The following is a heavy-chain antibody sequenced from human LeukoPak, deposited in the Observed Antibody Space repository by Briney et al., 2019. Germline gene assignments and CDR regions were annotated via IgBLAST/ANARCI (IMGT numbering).Heavy chain of an antibody. J-gene: IGHJ4*02. CDR3: ARDRSSGAFDY. CDR1: GFTFSSYG. D-gene: IGHD2-15*01. CDR2: IWHDGSNK. Sequence: GRSLRLSCAASGFTFSSYGMHWVRQAPGRGLVGVAIIWHDGSNKYYADSVKGRFTISRDNSKNTLDLQMNSLRAEDTAVYYCARDRSSGAFDYWGQGTLVTVSS. V-gene: IGHV3-33*01.